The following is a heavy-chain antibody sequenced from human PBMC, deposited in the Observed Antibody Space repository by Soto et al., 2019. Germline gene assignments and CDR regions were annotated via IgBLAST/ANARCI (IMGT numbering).Heavy chain of an antibody. Sequence: QLQLQESGPGLVKPSETLSLTCTVSGGSISSSSYYWGWIRQPPGKGLEWIGSIYYSGSTYYNPSLKSRVTISVDTSKNQFSLKLSSVTAADTAVYYCARHRVPTYYYGSGSYYNLPGDYWGQGTLVTVSS. J-gene: IGHJ4*02. D-gene: IGHD3-10*01. CDR1: GGSISSSSYY. V-gene: IGHV4-39*01. CDR2: IYYSGST. CDR3: ARHRVPTYYYGSGSYYNLPGDY.